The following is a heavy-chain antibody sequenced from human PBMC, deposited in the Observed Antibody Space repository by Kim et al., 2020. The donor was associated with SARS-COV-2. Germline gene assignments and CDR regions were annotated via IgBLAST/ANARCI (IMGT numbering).Heavy chain of an antibody. J-gene: IGHJ5*02. D-gene: IGHD4-17*01. Sequence: LSLTCAASGFTFSSYAMHWVRQAPGKGLEWGAVISYDGSNKYYVDSVKGRFTISRENSKNTLYLQMNSMRAEDTAVYYCARGKYDYGSYWFDPWGQGTMVTVSS. CDR2: ISYDGSNK. CDR3: ARGKYDYGSYWFDP. V-gene: IGHV3-30*04. CDR1: GFTFSSYA.